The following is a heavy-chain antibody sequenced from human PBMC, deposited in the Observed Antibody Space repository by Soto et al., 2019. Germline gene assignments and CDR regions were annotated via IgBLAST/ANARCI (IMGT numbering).Heavy chain of an antibody. J-gene: IGHJ5*02. V-gene: IGHV3-9*01. Sequence: EVQLVESGGGLVQPGRSLRLSCTASGFSFHDFAMFSVRQPPGKCLECVSGISWNSGSLGYADSVKGRFTISRDNAKNTLYLHLNSLRAEDTAFYYCAKASHGGPNSYLLTDAFDTWGQGTLVTVSS. CDR2: ISWNSGSL. CDR1: GFSFHDFA. D-gene: IGHD3-16*02. CDR3: AKASHGGPNSYLLTDAFDT.